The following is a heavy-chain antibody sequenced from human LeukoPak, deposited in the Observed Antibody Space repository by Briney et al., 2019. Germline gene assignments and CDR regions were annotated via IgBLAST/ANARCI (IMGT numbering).Heavy chain of an antibody. CDR2: MSGSGGPT. J-gene: IGHJ4*02. D-gene: IGHD3-22*01. CDR1: GFTFSSYA. Sequence: GGSLRLSCAASGFTFSSYAMSWVRQAPGKGREWVSVMSGSGGPTYYADSVKGRFTISRDNSKNTLYLQMNSLRADDTAVYYCAKLQAGYYDSSGYHFDYWGQGTLVTVSS. CDR3: AKLQAGYYDSSGYHFDY. V-gene: IGHV3-23*01.